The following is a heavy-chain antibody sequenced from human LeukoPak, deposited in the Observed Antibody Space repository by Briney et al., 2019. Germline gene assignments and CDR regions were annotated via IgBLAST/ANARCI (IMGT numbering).Heavy chain of an antibody. D-gene: IGHD6-25*01. Sequence: GGSLRLPCAASGFTFDHYAMHWVRQAPGKGLEGVSGISWKSGSIGYADSVKGRFTISRDNAKNSLYLQMNSLRAEDTALYYCAKDISSSGRGDFQHWGQGTLATVSS. V-gene: IGHV3-9*01. CDR2: ISWKSGSI. CDR3: AKDISSSGRGDFQH. J-gene: IGHJ1*01. CDR1: GFTFDHYA.